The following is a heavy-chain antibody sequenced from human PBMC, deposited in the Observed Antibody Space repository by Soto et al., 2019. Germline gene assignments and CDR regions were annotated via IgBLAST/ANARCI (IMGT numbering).Heavy chain of an antibody. CDR2: NDYSGRT. D-gene: IGHD3-22*01. J-gene: IGHJ4*02. Sequence: QVQLQESGPGLVKPSETLSLTCTVSGGSVSSGSDYWSWIRQPPGNGLEWIGNNDYSGRTNYNPSLKSRVNISVDMSKNQFSLKLGSVTAADTAVYYCAREGSSGYPVDYWGQGTLVTVSS. CDR1: GGSVSSGSDY. CDR3: AREGSSGYPVDY. V-gene: IGHV4-61*01.